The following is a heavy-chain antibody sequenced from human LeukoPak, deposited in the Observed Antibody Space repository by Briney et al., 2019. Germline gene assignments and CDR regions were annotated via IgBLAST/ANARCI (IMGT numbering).Heavy chain of an antibody. CDR3: ARVVGPYYDFWSGYYRQDYFDY. CDR2: MNPNSGNT. V-gene: IGHV1-8*03. D-gene: IGHD3-3*01. Sequence: VSVKVSCKASGGTFSSYAINWVRQATGQGLEWMGWMNPNSGNTGYAQKFQGRVTITRNTSISTAYMELSSLRSEDTAVYYCARVVGPYYDFWSGYYRQDYFDYWGQGTLVTVSS. CDR1: GGTFSSYA. J-gene: IGHJ4*02.